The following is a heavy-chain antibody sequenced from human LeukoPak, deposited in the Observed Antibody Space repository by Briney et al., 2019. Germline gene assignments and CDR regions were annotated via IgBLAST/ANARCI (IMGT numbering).Heavy chain of an antibody. V-gene: IGHV4-34*01. CDR3: ARRFNGSGRFYNTFRDYYFDY. J-gene: IGHJ4*02. D-gene: IGHD3-10*01. CDR2: INHGGSA. CDR1: GFTFDDYG. Sequence: PGGSLRLSCAASGFTFDDYGMSWIRQSPGKGLEWIGEINHGGSASYNPALKSRVTLSVDTSKNQFSLKLTSVTATDTAVYFCARRFNGSGRFYNTFRDYYFDYWGQGTLVTVSS.